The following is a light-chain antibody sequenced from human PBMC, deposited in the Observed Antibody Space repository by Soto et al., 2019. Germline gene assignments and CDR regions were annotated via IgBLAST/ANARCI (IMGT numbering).Light chain of an antibody. CDR3: QQLNSYPRT. Sequence: IPLTQSPSSLSASVGDRVTITCRASLGISSYLAWYQQKQGKPTKLLISAASTLQSGVPSRFSGSGSGTDFTLTISSLQPEDFATYYCQQLNSYPRTFGRGTKVDIK. CDR2: AAS. CDR1: LGISSY. V-gene: IGKV1-9*01. J-gene: IGKJ3*01.